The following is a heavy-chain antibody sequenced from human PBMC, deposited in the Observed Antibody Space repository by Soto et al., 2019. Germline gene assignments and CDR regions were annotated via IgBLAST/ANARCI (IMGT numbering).Heavy chain of an antibody. CDR3: AREQVAVAGSNFDY. CDR1: GGSFSGYY. D-gene: IGHD6-19*01. V-gene: IGHV4-34*01. CDR2: INHSGST. Sequence: SETLSLTCAVYGGSFSGYYWSWIRQPPGKGLEGIVEINHSGSTIYNPSLKSRVPISVAKSKNQFSLKLSSVTAADTAVYYCAREQVAVAGSNFDYWGQGTLVTVSS. J-gene: IGHJ4*02.